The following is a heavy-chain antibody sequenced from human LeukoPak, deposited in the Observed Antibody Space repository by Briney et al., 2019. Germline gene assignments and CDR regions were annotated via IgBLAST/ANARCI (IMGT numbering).Heavy chain of an antibody. CDR3: AKDLPYIGSYGSGFDM. CDR1: GFIFSNHA. CDR2: ISGSGGST. Sequence: PGGSLRLSCAASGFIFSNHAMNWVRQAPGKGLEWVFSISGSGGSTYHADSVKGRFTISRDNPKNTLYLQMNSLRVEDMAVYYCAKDLPYIGSYGSGFDMWGQGTTVTVSS. J-gene: IGHJ3*02. V-gene: IGHV3-23*01. D-gene: IGHD1-26*01.